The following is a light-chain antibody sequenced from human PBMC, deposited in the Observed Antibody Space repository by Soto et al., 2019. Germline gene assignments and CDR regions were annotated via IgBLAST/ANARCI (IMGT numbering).Light chain of an antibody. CDR3: QQYGSTPYT. Sequence: EIVLTQSPGTLSLSPGDRATLSCRASQSVSSNHLDWYQQRPGQSPRRLIFGASKRATGIPDRFSGSGSGTDFTLTISSLEPEDFAVYYCQQYGSTPYTFGQGTKLEIK. V-gene: IGKV3-20*01. CDR2: GAS. CDR1: QSVSSNH. J-gene: IGKJ2*01.